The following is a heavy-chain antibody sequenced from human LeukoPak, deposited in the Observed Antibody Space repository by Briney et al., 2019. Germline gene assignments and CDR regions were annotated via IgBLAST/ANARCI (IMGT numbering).Heavy chain of an antibody. Sequence: PGGSLRLSCAASGFTFSSYGMHWVRQAPGKGLEWVAVIWYDGSNKYYADSVKGRFTISRDNSKNTLYLQMNSLRAEDTAVYYCAREAHLYDYVWGSYRLDFDYWGQGTLVTVSS. J-gene: IGHJ4*02. V-gene: IGHV3-33*01. D-gene: IGHD3-16*02. CDR3: AREAHLYDYVWGSYRLDFDY. CDR2: IWYDGSNK. CDR1: GFTFSSYG.